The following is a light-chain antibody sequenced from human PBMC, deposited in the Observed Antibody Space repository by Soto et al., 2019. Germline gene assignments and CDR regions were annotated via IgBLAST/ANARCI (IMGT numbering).Light chain of an antibody. Sequence: EIVLTQSPGTLSLSPGERATLSCRASQSLSSRYLAWYQEKPGQAPRLLIFDASSRATGIPDRFSGSGSGTDFTLTIDRLAPEDFAVYYCQQYGATPYTFGQGTKLEIK. CDR1: QSLSSRY. V-gene: IGKV3-20*01. CDR2: DAS. CDR3: QQYGATPYT. J-gene: IGKJ2*01.